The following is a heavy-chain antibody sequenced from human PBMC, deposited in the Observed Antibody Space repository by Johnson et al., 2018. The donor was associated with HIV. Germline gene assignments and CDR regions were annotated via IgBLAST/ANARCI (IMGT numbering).Heavy chain of an antibody. CDR3: AREAGSGSDSPWRPDAFDI. CDR1: GFTFSSYG. J-gene: IGHJ3*02. D-gene: IGHD3-10*01. V-gene: IGHV3-30*03. CDR2: ISYDGSNK. Sequence: QMQLVESGGGVVQPGRSLSLSCAASGFTFSSYGMHWVRQAPGKGLEWVAVISYDGSNKYYADSVKGRFTISRDNSKNTLYLQMNSLRAEDTALYYCAREAGSGSDSPWRPDAFDIWGQGTMVTVSS.